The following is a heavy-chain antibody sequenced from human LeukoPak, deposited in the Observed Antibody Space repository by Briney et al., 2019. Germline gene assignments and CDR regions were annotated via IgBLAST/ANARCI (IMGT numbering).Heavy chain of an antibody. CDR1: GGSFSGYY. J-gene: IGHJ4*02. CDR3: VRGHSSSWKNSDFDY. CDR2: INHSGST. D-gene: IGHD6-13*01. Sequence: SETLSLTCAVYGGSFSGYYWSWIRQPPGKGLEWIGKINHSGSTNYNPSLKSRVTISVDTSKNQFSLKLSSVTAADTAVYYCVRGHSSSWKNSDFDYWGQGTLVTVSS. V-gene: IGHV4-34*01.